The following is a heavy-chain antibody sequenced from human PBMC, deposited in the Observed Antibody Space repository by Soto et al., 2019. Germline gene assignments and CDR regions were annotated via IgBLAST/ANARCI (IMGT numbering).Heavy chain of an antibody. CDR3: AKNAMSTVTRRGQYFDS. V-gene: IGHV3-23*01. CDR1: GFTFSTYA. D-gene: IGHD4-17*01. Sequence: GGSLRLSCAASGFTFSTYAMSWVRQAPGEGLKWVSGIGGGTGATYNADSVKGRFIIPRDNSKNTLYLQMNNLSVEDTAVYYCAKNAMSTVTRRGQYFDSWGQGTLVTVSS. CDR2: IGGGTGAT. J-gene: IGHJ4*02.